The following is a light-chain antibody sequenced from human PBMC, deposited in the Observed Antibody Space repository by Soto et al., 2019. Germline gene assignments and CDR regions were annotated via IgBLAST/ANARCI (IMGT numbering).Light chain of an antibody. Sequence: DIQMTQPPSTLSASVGDRVTITCRASQTVSSWLAWYQQKPGKAPKLLIYDVSSLESGVPSRFSGSGSGTDFTLTISSLQPDDFATYYCQQYYSYSRTFGQGTKVEVK. CDR3: QQYYSYSRT. CDR1: QTVSSW. CDR2: DVS. J-gene: IGKJ1*01. V-gene: IGKV1-5*01.